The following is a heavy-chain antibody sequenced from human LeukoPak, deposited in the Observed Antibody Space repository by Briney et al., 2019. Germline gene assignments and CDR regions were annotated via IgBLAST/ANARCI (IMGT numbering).Heavy chain of an antibody. D-gene: IGHD2-2*01. CDR1: GGSISSYY. Sequence: SETLSLTCTVSGGSISSYYWSWIRHSPGKELEWIACLYSGGSTYYSPSLKSRVTMSVDTSKNQCSLKLSSVTAADTAVYYCAVHSTSWSPFYWGQGTLVTVSS. CDR3: AVHSTSWSPFY. V-gene: IGHV4-59*12. J-gene: IGHJ4*02. CDR2: LYSGGST.